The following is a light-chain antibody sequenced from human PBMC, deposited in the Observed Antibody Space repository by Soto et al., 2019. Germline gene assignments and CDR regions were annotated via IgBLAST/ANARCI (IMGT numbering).Light chain of an antibody. CDR3: ARWDDSLNGLRV. CDR2: NNN. CDR1: SSNIGSNL. V-gene: IGLV1-44*01. Sequence: QSVLTQPPSASGTPGQTVTISCSGSSSNIGSNLVNWYQLLPGTTPRLLIYNNNQRPSAVPDRFSGSKSGTSASLAISGLQSEDEGDYFCARWDDSLNGLRVFGGGTKLTVL. J-gene: IGLJ3*02.